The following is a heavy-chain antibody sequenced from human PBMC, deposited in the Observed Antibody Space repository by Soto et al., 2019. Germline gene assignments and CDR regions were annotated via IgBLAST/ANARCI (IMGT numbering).Heavy chain of an antibody. V-gene: IGHV3-23*01. CDR3: AKGGGQWLVRYYGMDV. J-gene: IGHJ6*02. D-gene: IGHD6-19*01. Sequence: PGGSLRLSCAASGFTFSSYAMSWVRQAPGKGLEWVSAISGSGGSTYYADSVKGRFTISRDNSKNTLYLQMNSLRAEDTAVYYCAKGGGQWLVRYYGMDVWGQGTTVTAP. CDR2: ISGSGGST. CDR1: GFTFSSYA.